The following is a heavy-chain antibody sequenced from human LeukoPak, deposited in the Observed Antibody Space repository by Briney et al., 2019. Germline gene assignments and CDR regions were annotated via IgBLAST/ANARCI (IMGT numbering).Heavy chain of an antibody. CDR1: GGSISSSSYY. V-gene: IGHV4-39*01. CDR2: IYYSGST. Sequence: SETLSLTCTVSGGSISSSSYYWGWIRQPPGKGLEWIGSIYYSGSTYYNPSLKSRFTISVDTSKNQFSLKLSSVTAADTAVYYCARHYDYYFDYWGQGTLVTVSS. CDR3: ARHYDYYFDY. J-gene: IGHJ4*02. D-gene: IGHD3-3*01.